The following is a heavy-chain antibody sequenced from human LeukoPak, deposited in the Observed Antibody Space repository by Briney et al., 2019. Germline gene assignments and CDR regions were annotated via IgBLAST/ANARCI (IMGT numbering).Heavy chain of an antibody. CDR2: IKSKTDGGTT. V-gene: IGHV3-15*01. Sequence: GGSLRLSCAASGFTFSNAWMSWVRQAPGKGLEWVGRIKSKTDGGTTDYAAPVKGRFTISRDDSKNTLYLQMNSLKTEDTAVYYCPRGLLWLGENWFAPWGQEPLVTVPS. CDR1: GFTFSNAW. CDR3: PRGLLWLGENWFAP. J-gene: IGHJ5*02. D-gene: IGHD3-10*01.